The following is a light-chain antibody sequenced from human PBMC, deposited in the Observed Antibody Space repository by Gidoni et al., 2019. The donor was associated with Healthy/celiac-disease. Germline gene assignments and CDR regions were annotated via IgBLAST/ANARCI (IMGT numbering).Light chain of an antibody. CDR3: QQSYSTLWT. CDR1: QSISSY. J-gene: IGKJ2*02. Sequence: DIQMTQSPSSLSASVGDIVTITCRASQSISSYLNWYQQKPGKAPKLRIYAASSLQSGVPSRFSGSGSGTDFTLTISSLQPEDFATYYCQQSYSTLWTFGQGTKLEIK. CDR2: AAS. V-gene: IGKV1-39*01.